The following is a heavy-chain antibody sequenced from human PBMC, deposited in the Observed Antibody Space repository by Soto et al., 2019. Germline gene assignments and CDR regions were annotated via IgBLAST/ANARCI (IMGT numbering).Heavy chain of an antibody. CDR2: ISSSSSYT. J-gene: IGHJ6*02. CDR1: GFTFSDYY. Sequence: QVQLVESGGGLVKPGGSLRLSCAASGFTFSDYYMSWIRQAPWKGLEWVSYISSSSSYTNYADSVKGRFTISRDNAKNSLYLQMNSLRAEDTAVYYCARSSGWTYYYYGMDVWGQGTTVTVSS. D-gene: IGHD6-19*01. V-gene: IGHV3-11*06. CDR3: ARSSGWTYYYYGMDV.